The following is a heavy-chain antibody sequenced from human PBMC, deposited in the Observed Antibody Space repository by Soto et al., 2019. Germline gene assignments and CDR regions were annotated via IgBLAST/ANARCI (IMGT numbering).Heavy chain of an antibody. CDR3: TTGAAINLDDY. D-gene: IGHD6-13*01. CDR2: IKSKTDGGTT. J-gene: IGHJ4*02. V-gene: IGHV3-15*01. Sequence: KTVGSLRLSCAASGFTFSNAWMSWVRQAPGKGLEWVGRIKSKTDGGTTDYAAPVKGRFTISRDDSKNTLYLQMNSLKTEDTAVYYCTTGAAINLDDYWGQGTLVTVSS. CDR1: GFTFSNAW.